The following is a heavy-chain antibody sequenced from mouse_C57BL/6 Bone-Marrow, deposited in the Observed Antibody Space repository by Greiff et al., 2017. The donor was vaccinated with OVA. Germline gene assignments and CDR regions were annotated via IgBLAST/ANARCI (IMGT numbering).Heavy chain of an antibody. CDR3: SRHEGDLSWFAY. D-gene: IGHD3-3*01. J-gene: IGHJ3*01. Sequence: QVQLKESGAELVKPGASVKLSCKASGYTFTEYTIHWVKQRSGQGLEWIGWFYPGSGSIKYNEKFKDKATLTADKSSSTVYMELSRLTSEDSAVYFGSRHEGDLSWFAYWGQGTLVTVSA. CDR2: FYPGSGSI. CDR1: GYTFTEYT. V-gene: IGHV1-62-2*01.